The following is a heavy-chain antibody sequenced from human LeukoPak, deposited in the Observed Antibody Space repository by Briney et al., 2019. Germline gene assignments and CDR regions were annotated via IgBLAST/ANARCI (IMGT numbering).Heavy chain of an antibody. Sequence: ASVKVSCKASGYTFTSYGISWVRQAPGRGLEWMGWISAYNGNTNYAQKLQGRVTMTTDTSTSTAYMELRSLRSEDTAVYYCARRSDLSGYDYNYYYYMDVWGKGTTVTVSS. CDR1: GYTFTSYG. V-gene: IGHV1-18*01. CDR2: ISAYNGNT. J-gene: IGHJ6*03. D-gene: IGHD5-12*01. CDR3: ARRSDLSGYDYNYYYYMDV.